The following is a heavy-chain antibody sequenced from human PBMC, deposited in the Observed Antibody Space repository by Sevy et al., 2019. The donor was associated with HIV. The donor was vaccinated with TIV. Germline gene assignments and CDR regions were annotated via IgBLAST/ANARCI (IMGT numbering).Heavy chain of an antibody. V-gene: IGHV3-11*01. CDR1: GFTFSNSY. J-gene: IGHJ6*02. D-gene: IGHD3-10*01. Sequence: GGSLRLSCEASGFTFSNSYMSWVRQSPGKGLEWVSYISSRGSTIYYAESVKGRFTISMDNAKNSLYLQMNGLRDDDTAVYYCARDLVVIYGSGNYSNYGMDIWGQGTTVTVSS. CDR2: ISSRGSTI. CDR3: ARDLVVIYGSGNYSNYGMDI.